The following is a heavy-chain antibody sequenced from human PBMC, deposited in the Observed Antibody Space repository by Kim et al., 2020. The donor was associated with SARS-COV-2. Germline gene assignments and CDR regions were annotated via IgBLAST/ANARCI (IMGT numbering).Heavy chain of an antibody. J-gene: IGHJ6*02. CDR2: IYYSGST. V-gene: IGHV4-31*03. CDR3: ARVKGSSWYVFDYYYYYGMDV. Sequence: SETLSLTCTVSGGSISSGGYYWSWIRQHPGKGLEWIGYIYYSGSTYYNPSLKSRVTISVDTSKNQFSLKLSSVTAADTAVYYCARVKGSSWYVFDYYYYYGMDVWGQGTTVTVSS. D-gene: IGHD6-13*01. CDR1: GGSISSGGYY.